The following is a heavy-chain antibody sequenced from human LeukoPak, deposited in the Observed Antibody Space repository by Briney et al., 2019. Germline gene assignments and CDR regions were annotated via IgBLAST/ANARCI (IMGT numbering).Heavy chain of an antibody. CDR2: IGTAGDT. J-gene: IGHJ6*02. V-gene: IGHV3-13*01. Sequence: GGSLRLSCAASGFTFSSYDMHWVRQATGKGLEWVSAIGTAGDTYYPGSVKGRFTISRENAKNSLYLQMNSLRAGDTAVYYCARSTNPMVRGVIAGMDVWGQGTTVTVSS. D-gene: IGHD3-10*01. CDR1: GFTFSSYD. CDR3: ARSTNPMVRGVIAGMDV.